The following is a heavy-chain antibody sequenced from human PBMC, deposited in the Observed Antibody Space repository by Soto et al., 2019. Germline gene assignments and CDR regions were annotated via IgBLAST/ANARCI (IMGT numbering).Heavy chain of an antibody. J-gene: IGHJ5*02. CDR1: GYTFTGYY. CDR2: INPNSGGT. V-gene: IGHV1-2*04. CDR3: ARAEDTHRIAAAGNWFDP. D-gene: IGHD6-13*01. Sequence: ASVKVSCKASGYTFTGYYMHWVRQAPGQGLEWMGWINPNSGGTNYAQKFQGWVTMTRDTSISTAYMELSRLRSDDTAVYYCARAEDTHRIAAAGNWFDPWGQGTLVTVSS.